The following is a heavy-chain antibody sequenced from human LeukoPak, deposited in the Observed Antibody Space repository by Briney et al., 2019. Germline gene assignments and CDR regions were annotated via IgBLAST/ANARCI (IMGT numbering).Heavy chain of an antibody. CDR3: ARRRAAGTWSDS. V-gene: IGHV3-23*01. CDR2: ISTSGHNT. J-gene: IGHJ4*02. D-gene: IGHD6-13*01. Sequence: GGSLRLSCAASGLTFSNFAMSWVRQAPGKGLEWVSAISTSGHNTYYADSVKGRFTISRDNTKNTLYLQMNSLRAEDTAVYYCARRRAAGTWSDSWGQGSLVTVSS. CDR1: GLTFSNFA.